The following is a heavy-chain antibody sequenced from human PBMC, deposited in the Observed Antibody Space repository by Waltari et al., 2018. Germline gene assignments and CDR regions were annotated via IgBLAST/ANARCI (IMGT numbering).Heavy chain of an antibody. CDR3: ARVGNRLTMVRGVYMDV. D-gene: IGHD3-10*01. CDR2: INPNSGGT. Sequence: QVQLVQSGAEVKKPGASVKVSCKASGYTFTGYYMHWVRQAPGQGLEWMGRINPNSGGTNYAQKFQGRVTMTRDTSISTAYVELSRLRSDDTAVYYCARVGNRLTMVRGVYMDVWGKGTTVTVSS. J-gene: IGHJ6*03. CDR1: GYTFTGYY. V-gene: IGHV1-2*06.